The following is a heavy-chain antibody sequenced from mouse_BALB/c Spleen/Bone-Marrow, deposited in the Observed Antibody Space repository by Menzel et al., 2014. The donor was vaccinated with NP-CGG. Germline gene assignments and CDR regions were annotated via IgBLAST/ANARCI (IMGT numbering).Heavy chain of an antibody. CDR3: ARYDYGWYFYV. CDR2: IVTAKADT. V-gene: IGHV14-3*02. D-gene: IGHD1-1*01. Sequence: VKQRPEQGLEWIGRIVTAKADTKYDPKIQGKATITADTSSNTTYLQLSSLTSEDTAVYYCARYDYGWYFYVWGAGTTVTVSS. J-gene: IGHJ1*01.